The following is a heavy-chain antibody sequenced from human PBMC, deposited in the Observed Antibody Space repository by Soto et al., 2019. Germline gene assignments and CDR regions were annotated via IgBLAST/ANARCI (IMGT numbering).Heavy chain of an antibody. CDR1: GFTFSSYG. J-gene: IGHJ4*02. Sequence: GGSLRLSCAASGFTFSSYGMHWVRQAPGKGLEWVAVISYDGSNKYYADSVKGRFTISRDNSKNTLYLQMNSLRAEDTAVYCCAKEDLSGWYLGYWGQGTLVTVSS. D-gene: IGHD6-19*01. CDR2: ISYDGSNK. V-gene: IGHV3-30*18. CDR3: AKEDLSGWYLGY.